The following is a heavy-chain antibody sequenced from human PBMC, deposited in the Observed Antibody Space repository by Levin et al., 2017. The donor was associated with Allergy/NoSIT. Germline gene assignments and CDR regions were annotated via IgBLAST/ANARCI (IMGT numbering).Heavy chain of an antibody. CDR2: ISDSGAHT. V-gene: IGHV3-23*01. D-gene: IGHD1-26*01. CDR1: GVALSGFA. J-gene: IGHJ4*02. CDR3: AKSQGLSGRSFGD. Sequence: GGSLRLSCAASGVALSGFAMSWVRQAPGQGLVWVSAISDSGAHTYYADSVRGRFNISRDDSRNTLFVHMNTLGAEDSAVYYCAKSQGLSGRSFGDWGQGTLVTVSS.